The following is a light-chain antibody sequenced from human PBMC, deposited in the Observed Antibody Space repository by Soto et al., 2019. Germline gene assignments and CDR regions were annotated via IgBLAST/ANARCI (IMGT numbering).Light chain of an antibody. Sequence: QAVVTQEPSLTVSPGGTVTLTCGSSTGAVTSGHYPYWIQQKPGQAPTTLIDDTNNKHSWTPARFSGSLLGGKAALTRAGAQPEDEAEYYCLLSYSGARVVFGGGTKVTVL. V-gene: IGLV7-46*01. J-gene: IGLJ2*01. CDR2: DTN. CDR3: LLSYSGARVV. CDR1: TGAVTSGHY.